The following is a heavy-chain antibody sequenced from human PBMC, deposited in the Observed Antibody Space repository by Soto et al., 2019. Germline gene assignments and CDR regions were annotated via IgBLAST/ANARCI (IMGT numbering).Heavy chain of an antibody. Sequence: ASVKVSCKASGYTFTSYGISWVRQAPGQGLEWMGWISAYNGNTKYAQKLQGRVTMTRDTSTTTVYMELSSLKSEDTAVYYCARYDYNGYYFDYWGQGTLVTVSS. CDR1: GYTFTSYG. J-gene: IGHJ4*02. D-gene: IGHD4-4*01. V-gene: IGHV1-18*01. CDR2: ISAYNGNT. CDR3: ARYDYNGYYFDY.